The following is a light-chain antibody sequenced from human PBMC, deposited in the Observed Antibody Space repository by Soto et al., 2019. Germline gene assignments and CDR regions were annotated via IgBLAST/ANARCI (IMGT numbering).Light chain of an antibody. J-gene: IGKJ1*01. CDR2: RAS. V-gene: IGKV1-5*03. CDR3: QQYETYWT. Sequence: DIQMTQSPSTLSASVGDRVTITCRASQTISTWLAWYQQKPGKAPKLLIYRASSLESGVPSRFSGSRSGTEFPLTINSLQPDDFATYYCQQYETYWTFGQGTRVEIK. CDR1: QTISTW.